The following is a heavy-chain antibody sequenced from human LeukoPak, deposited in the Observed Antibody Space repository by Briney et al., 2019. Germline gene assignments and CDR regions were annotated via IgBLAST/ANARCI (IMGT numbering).Heavy chain of an antibody. Sequence: PSQTLSLTCAVSGGSISSGGYSWSWIRQPPGKGLEWIGYIYHSGSTYYNPSLKSRVTISVDRSKNQFSLKLSSVTAADTAVYYCARLRITGTTRWFDPWGQGTLVTVSS. CDR3: ARLRITGTTRWFDP. J-gene: IGHJ5*02. CDR2: IYHSGST. CDR1: GGSISSGGYS. D-gene: IGHD1-20*01. V-gene: IGHV4-30-2*01.